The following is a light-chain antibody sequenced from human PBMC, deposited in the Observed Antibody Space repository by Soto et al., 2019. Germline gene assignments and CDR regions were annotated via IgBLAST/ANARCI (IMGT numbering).Light chain of an antibody. CDR3: QQYGGSTIFT. V-gene: IGKV3-20*01. CDR1: QSVSSSN. CDR2: GAS. Sequence: EIVLSQSPGTLSLSPGERATLSCRASQSVSSSNLAWYYQKPGQAPRLLIFGASSRATGIPDRFSGSGSGTDSTVTINRVEPEDFGVYYCQQYGGSTIFTFGQGTKLEV. J-gene: IGKJ2*01.